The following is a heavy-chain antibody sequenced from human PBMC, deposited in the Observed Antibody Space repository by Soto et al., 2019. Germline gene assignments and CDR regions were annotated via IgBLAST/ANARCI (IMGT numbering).Heavy chain of an antibody. CDR3: ARSFGAEGHYYYYGMDV. J-gene: IGHJ6*02. Sequence: ASVKVSCKASGYTFTGYYMHWVRQAPGQGLEWMGWINPNSGGTNYAQKFQGRVTMTRDTPISTAYMELSRLRSDDTAVYYCARSFGAEGHYYYYGMDVWGQGTTGTVSS. D-gene: IGHD3-3*01. V-gene: IGHV1-2*02. CDR1: GYTFTGYY. CDR2: INPNSGGT.